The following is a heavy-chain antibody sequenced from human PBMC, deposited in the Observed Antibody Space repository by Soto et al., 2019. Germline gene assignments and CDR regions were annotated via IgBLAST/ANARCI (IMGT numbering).Heavy chain of an antibody. D-gene: IGHD1-26*01. CDR1: GFNFIKAW. V-gene: IGHV3-15*07. CDR2: IKSKADGETT. CDR3: SALGV. J-gene: IGHJ6*02. Sequence: EVQLVESGGGLVEPGGSLRLSCAASGFNFIKAWMHWVSQAPGKGLEWVGRIKSKADGETTDYAAPVKGRFIISRDDSKNTLYLQINSLKMEDTAVYYCSALGVWGQGTTVTVSS.